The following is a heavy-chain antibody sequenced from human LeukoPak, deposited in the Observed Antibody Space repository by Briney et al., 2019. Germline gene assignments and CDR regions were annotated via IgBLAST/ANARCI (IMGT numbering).Heavy chain of an antibody. V-gene: IGHV3-15*01. D-gene: IGHD3-16*01. Sequence: PGGSLRLSCAASGFTFSNAWMSWVRQAPGKGLEWVVRIKSKTDGGTTDYAAHVEGRLTISREDTKNTLYLQMNSLKTEDTAVYYFTADTSVMITCGGVYWGQGTLVTVSS. CDR1: GFTFSNAW. J-gene: IGHJ4*02. CDR3: TADTSVMITCGGVY. CDR2: IKSKTDGGTT.